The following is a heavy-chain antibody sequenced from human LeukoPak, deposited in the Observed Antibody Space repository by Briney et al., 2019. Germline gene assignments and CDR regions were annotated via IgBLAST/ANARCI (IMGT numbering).Heavy chain of an antibody. CDR3: ARGSRQQQTRVGWFDP. Sequence: SETLSLTCAVYGGSFSGYYWSWIRQPPGKGLEWIGEINHSGSTNYNSSLKSRVTISVDTSKNQFSLKLSSVTAADTAVYYCARGSRQQQTRVGWFDPWGQGTLVTVSS. CDR2: INHSGST. J-gene: IGHJ5*02. V-gene: IGHV4-34*01. CDR1: GGSFSGYY. D-gene: IGHD6-13*01.